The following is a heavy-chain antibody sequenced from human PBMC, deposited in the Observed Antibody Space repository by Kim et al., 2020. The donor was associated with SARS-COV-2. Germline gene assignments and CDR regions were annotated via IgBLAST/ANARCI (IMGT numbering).Heavy chain of an antibody. CDR3: AREDGSGSLGNWFDP. J-gene: IGHJ5*02. Sequence: QKFQGRVTITADESTSTAYMELSSLRSEDTAVYYCAREDGSGSLGNWFDPWGQGTLVTVSS. V-gene: IGHV1-69*01. D-gene: IGHD3-10*01.